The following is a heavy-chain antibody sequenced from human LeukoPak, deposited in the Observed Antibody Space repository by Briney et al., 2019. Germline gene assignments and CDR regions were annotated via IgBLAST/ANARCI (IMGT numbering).Heavy chain of an antibody. CDR3: ARQDDYDFWSGYPKHYYMDV. D-gene: IGHD3-3*01. Sequence: SETLSLTCTVSGGSISSGSYYWSWIRQPAGKGLEWIGRIYTSGSTNYSPSLKSRVTISVDTSKNQFSLKLSSVTAADTAVYYCARQDDYDFWSGYPKHYYMDVWGKGTTVTVSS. CDR1: GGSISSGSYY. CDR2: IYTSGST. V-gene: IGHV4-61*02. J-gene: IGHJ6*03.